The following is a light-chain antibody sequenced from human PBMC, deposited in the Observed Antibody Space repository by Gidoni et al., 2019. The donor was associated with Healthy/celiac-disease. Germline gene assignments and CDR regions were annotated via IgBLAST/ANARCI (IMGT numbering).Light chain of an antibody. CDR2: SNN. CDR1: SSNIGSHT. CDR3: AAWDDSLNGRV. V-gene: IGLV1-44*01. Sequence: QSVLTQPPSASGTPGQGVTISCSGSSSNIGSHTVTWYQQLPGTAPKLLIYSNNQRPSGVPDRFSGSKSGTSASLAISGLQSEDEADYYCAAWDDSLNGRVFGGGTKLTVL. J-gene: IGLJ3*02.